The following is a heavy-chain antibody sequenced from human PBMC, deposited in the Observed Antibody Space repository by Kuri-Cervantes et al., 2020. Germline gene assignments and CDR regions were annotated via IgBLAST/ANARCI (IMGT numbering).Heavy chain of an antibody. CDR3: ARPRGWGELWAFDI. CDR2: IYYSGST. J-gene: IGHJ3*02. CDR1: GGSISSYY. D-gene: IGHD1-26*01. Sequence: SETLSLTCTVSGGSISSYYWSWIRQPPGKGLEWIGYIYYSGSTNYNPSLKSRVTISVDTSKNQFSLKLSSVTAADTAVYYCARPRGWGELWAFDIWGQGTMVTVSS. V-gene: IGHV4-59*08.